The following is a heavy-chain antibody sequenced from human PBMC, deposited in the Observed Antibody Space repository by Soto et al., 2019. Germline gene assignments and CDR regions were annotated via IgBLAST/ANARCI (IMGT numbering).Heavy chain of an antibody. CDR2: IYYSGST. J-gene: IGHJ4*02. V-gene: IGHV4-59*08. Sequence: SETLSLTCTVSGGSISSYYWSWIRQPPGKGLEWIGYIYYSGSTNYNPSLKSRVTISVDTSKNQFSLKLSSVTAADTDVYYCTRGKVGKYFDYWGQGTQVTVSS. CDR1: GGSISSYY. D-gene: IGHD1-26*01. CDR3: TRGKVGKYFDY.